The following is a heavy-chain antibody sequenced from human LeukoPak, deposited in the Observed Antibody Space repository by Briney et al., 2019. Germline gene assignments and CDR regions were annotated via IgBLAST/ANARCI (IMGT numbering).Heavy chain of an antibody. V-gene: IGHV1-18*01. CDR1: GYTFTSYS. D-gene: IGHD2-15*01. CDR2: ISAYNGNS. J-gene: IGHJ2*01. CDR3: ARVALGSWYFDL. Sequence: ASVKVSCKASGYTFTSYSINWVRQAPGQGLEWMGWISAYNGNSHYTQKFQGRVTMTTDTSTSTAYMELRSLRSDDTAVYHCARVALGSWYFDLWGRGTLVTVSS.